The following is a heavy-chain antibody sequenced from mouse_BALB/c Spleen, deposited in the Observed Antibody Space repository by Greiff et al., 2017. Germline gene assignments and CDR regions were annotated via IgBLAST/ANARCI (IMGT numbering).Heavy chain of an antibody. V-gene: IGHV5-6-5*01. Sequence: EVKLMESGGGLVKPGGSLKLSCAASGFTFSSNAMSWVRQTPEKRLEWVASISSGGSTYYPDSVKGRFTISRDNARNILYLQMSSLRSEDTAMYYCARGLLLRYFDYWGQGTTLTVSS. CDR3: ARGLLLRYFDY. CDR2: ISSGGST. CDR1: GFTFSSNA. J-gene: IGHJ2*01. D-gene: IGHD1-1*01.